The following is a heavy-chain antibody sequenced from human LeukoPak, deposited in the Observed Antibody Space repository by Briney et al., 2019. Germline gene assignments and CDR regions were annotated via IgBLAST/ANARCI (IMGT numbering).Heavy chain of an antibody. CDR2: ISSSSSTI. V-gene: IGHV3-48*01. Sequence: GGSLRLSCAASGFTFSSYSMNWVRQAPGKGLEWVSYISSSSSTIYYADSAKGRFTISRDNAKNSLYLQMNSLRAEDTAVYYCARALTMIVVVNYYFDYWGQGTVVTVSS. D-gene: IGHD3-22*01. J-gene: IGHJ4*02. CDR3: ARALTMIVVVNYYFDY. CDR1: GFTFSSYS.